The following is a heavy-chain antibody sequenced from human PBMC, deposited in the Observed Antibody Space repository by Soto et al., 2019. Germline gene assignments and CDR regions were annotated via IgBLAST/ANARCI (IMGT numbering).Heavy chain of an antibody. V-gene: IGHV4-30-4*01. D-gene: IGHD3-22*01. Sequence: QVQLQESGPGLVKPSQTLSLTCTVSGGSISSGDYYWSWIRQPPGKGLEWIGYIYYSGSTYYNPSLKSRVTISVDTSKNQFSLKLSSVTAADTAVYYCARVSSSWSPTYDSSGLHYYYGMDVWGQGTTVTVSS. CDR2: IYYSGST. J-gene: IGHJ6*02. CDR3: ARVSSSWSPTYDSSGLHYYYGMDV. CDR1: GGSISSGDYY.